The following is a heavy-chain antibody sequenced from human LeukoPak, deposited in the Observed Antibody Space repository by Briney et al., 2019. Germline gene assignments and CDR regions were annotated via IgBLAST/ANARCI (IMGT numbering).Heavy chain of an antibody. CDR2: INHSGST. D-gene: IGHD5-18*01. V-gene: IGHV4-34*01. CDR3: ARDSDKTAMVFKSFDY. J-gene: IGHJ4*02. Sequence: SETLSLTCAVYGGSFSGYYWSWIRQPPGKGLEWIGEINHSGSTNYNPSLKSRVTISVDTSKNQSSLKLNSVTAADTAVYFCARDSDKTAMVFKSFDYWGQGTLVTVSS. CDR1: GGSFSGYY.